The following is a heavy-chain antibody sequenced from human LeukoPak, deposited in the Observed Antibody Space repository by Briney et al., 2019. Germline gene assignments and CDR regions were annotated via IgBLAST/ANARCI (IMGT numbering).Heavy chain of an antibody. Sequence: SVKVSCKASGGTFSSYAISWVRQAPGQGLEWMGGIIPIFGTANYAQKFRGRVTITADESTSTAYMELSSLRSEDTAVYYCARARSSHYYDSSGYPYYMDVWGKGTTVTISS. CDR3: ARARSSHYYDSSGYPYYMDV. V-gene: IGHV1-69*13. CDR1: GGTFSSYA. J-gene: IGHJ6*03. CDR2: IIPIFGTA. D-gene: IGHD3-22*01.